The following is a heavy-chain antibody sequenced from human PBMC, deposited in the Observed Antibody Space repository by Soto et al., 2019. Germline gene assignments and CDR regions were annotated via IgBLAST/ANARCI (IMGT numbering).Heavy chain of an antibody. V-gene: IGHV4-4*02. CDR2: IYQTGTT. D-gene: IGHD6-19*01. Sequence: QVQLQESGPGLVKPSGTLSLTCGVSRGSVSSNNWWTWVRQPPGKGLEWIGEIYQTGTTNYNPSLQSRVTISLDKSNNHFSLKLNSVTAAGTAVYYCARRIALSGTAGAPGDWGQGTLVIVSS. CDR1: RGSVSSNNW. J-gene: IGHJ4*02. CDR3: ARRIALSGTAGAPGD.